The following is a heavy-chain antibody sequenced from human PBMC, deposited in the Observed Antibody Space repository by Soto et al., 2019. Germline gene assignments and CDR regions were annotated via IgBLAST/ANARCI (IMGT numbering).Heavy chain of an antibody. D-gene: IGHD1-20*01. V-gene: IGHV1-58*02. CDR3: AATSPITPNFRLQGYGLDV. CDR1: GFTFTSSA. J-gene: IGHJ6*01. CDR2: IVVGSGST. Sequence: QMQLVQSGPEVKKPGTSVKVSCKASGFTFTSSAIQWVRQARGHRLEWIGWIVVGSGSTNYAQKFQERVSITMDMSTSTPYMELSSLRSEDTAVYYCAATSPITPNFRLQGYGLDVWGQGATVTVSS.